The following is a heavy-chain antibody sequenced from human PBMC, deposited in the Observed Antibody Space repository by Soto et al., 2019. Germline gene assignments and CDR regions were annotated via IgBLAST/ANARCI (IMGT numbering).Heavy chain of an antibody. D-gene: IGHD2-15*01. CDR1: GGTFSSYA. Sequence: SVKVSCKASGGTFSSYAIRWVRQAPGQGLEWMGGIIPIFGTANYAQKFQGRVTITADESTSTAYMELSSLRSEDTAVYYCATPKKYCSGGSCYSDGMDVWGQGTTVTVYS. CDR2: IIPIFGTA. CDR3: ATPKKYCSGGSCYSDGMDV. J-gene: IGHJ6*02. V-gene: IGHV1-69*13.